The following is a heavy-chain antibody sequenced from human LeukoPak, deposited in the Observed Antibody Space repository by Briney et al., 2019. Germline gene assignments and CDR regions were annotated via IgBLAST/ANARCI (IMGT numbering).Heavy chain of an antibody. CDR2: IYYSGST. Sequence: SETLSLTCTVSGGSISSSSYYWGWIRQPPGKGLEWFGSIYYSGSTYYNPSLKSRVTISVDTSKNQFSLKLSSVTAADTAVYYCARAASDPGYYYDSSGYYYEVNFDYWGQGTLVTVSS. D-gene: IGHD3-22*01. V-gene: IGHV4-39*07. J-gene: IGHJ4*02. CDR1: GGSISSSSYY. CDR3: ARAASDPGYYYDSSGYYYEVNFDY.